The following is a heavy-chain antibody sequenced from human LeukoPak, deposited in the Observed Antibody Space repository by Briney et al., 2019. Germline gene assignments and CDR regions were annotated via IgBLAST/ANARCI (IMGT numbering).Heavy chain of an antibody. J-gene: IGHJ4*02. D-gene: IGHD3-22*01. V-gene: IGHV1-24*01. Sequence: DSVKVSCQVSGYTPTELSMHWVRPAPEEGLGWKGGFDPEDGETTYAKQLQGRATPTEDTPTDPAYIELSSLRSEETAVYYCATPGGSSGFQDWGQATLVTVSS. CDR1: GYTPTELS. CDR3: ATPGGSSGFQD. CDR2: FDPEDGET.